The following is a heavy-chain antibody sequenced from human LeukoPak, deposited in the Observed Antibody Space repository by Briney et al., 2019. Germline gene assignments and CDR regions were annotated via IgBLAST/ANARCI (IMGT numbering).Heavy chain of an antibody. J-gene: IGHJ4*01. CDR3: ARQLPTAAADTRGYFDY. Sequence: SETLSLTCSVSGGSLSNADYYWGWIRQAPGKGLEWIGSIFYGGNNHYNPSLKSRATITVDTSKNQFSLKVTSVTAADAAVYYCARQLPTAAADTRGYFDYWGQGTVVTVSS. CDR1: GGSLSNADYY. V-gene: IGHV4-39*01. CDR2: IFYGGNN. D-gene: IGHD6-25*01.